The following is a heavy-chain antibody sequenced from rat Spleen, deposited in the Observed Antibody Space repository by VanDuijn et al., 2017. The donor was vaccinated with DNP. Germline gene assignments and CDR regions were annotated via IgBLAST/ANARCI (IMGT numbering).Heavy chain of an antibody. CDR1: GFTFSDYY. CDR2: ISYEGSST. V-gene: IGHV5-22*01. J-gene: IGHJ2*01. D-gene: IGHD1-2*01. Sequence: EVQLVESGGGLVQPGRSLKLSCAASGFTFSDYYMAWVRQAPKKGLEWVASISYEGSSTYYGDSVKGRFTISRDNAKSTLYLQMNSLRSEDTATYYCARHPGSSYIDYFDYWGQGVMVTVSS. CDR3: ARHPGSSYIDYFDY.